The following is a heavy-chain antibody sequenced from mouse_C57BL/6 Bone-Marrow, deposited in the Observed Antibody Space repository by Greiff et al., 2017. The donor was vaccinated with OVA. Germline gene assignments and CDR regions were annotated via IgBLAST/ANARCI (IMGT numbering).Heavy chain of an antibody. CDR3: ARNLIYYYGSSYLDY. D-gene: IGHD1-1*01. J-gene: IGHJ2*01. V-gene: IGHV1-69*01. CDR2: IDPSDSYT. CDR1: GYTFTSYW. Sequence: QVQLQQPGAELVMPGASVKLSCKASGYTFTSYWMHWVKQRPGQGLEWIGEIDPSDSYTNYNQKFKGKSTLTVDKSSSTAYMQLSSLTSEDSAVYYCARNLIYYYGSSYLDYWGQGTTLTVSS.